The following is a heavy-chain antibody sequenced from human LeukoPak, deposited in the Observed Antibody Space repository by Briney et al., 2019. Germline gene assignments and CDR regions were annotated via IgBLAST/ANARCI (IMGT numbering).Heavy chain of an antibody. Sequence: ASVKVSCKASGGTFSSYAISWVRQAPGQGLEWMGGIIPIFGTANYAQKFQGRVTITADESTSTAYMELSSLRSEDTAVYYCARGKVRGVIIEKGFYYYGMDVWGQGTTVTVSS. CDR1: GGTFSSYA. D-gene: IGHD3-10*01. CDR2: IIPIFGTA. CDR3: ARGKVRGVIIEKGFYYYGMDV. V-gene: IGHV1-69*13. J-gene: IGHJ6*02.